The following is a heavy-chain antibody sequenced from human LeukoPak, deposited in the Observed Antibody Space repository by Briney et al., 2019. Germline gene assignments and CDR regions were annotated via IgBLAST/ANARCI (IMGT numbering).Heavy chain of an antibody. CDR2: IYPADSDT. D-gene: IGHD2-2*01. Sequence: RRGESLKISCKGSGYSFTSYRIGWVRQMPGKGLEWMGIIYPADSDTRYSPSFQGQVTISADKSIRTAYLQWNSLKASDTAIYYCVRHLSDITSCPNYWGPGTLITVAS. V-gene: IGHV5-51*01. J-gene: IGHJ4*02. CDR3: VRHLSDITSCPNY. CDR1: GYSFTSYR.